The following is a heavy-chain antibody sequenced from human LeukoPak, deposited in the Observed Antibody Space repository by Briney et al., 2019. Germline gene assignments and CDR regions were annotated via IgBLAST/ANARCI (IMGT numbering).Heavy chain of an antibody. J-gene: IGHJ3*02. D-gene: IGHD5-24*01. V-gene: IGHV4-61*02. CDR3: ARQMATMGSDAFDI. CDR1: GGSISSGSYY. Sequence: PSETLSLTCTVSGGSISSGSYYWSWIRQPAGKGLEWIGRIYTSGSTNYNPSLKSRVTISVDTSKNQFSLKLSSVTAADTAVYYCARQMATMGSDAFDIWGQGTMVTVSS. CDR2: IYTSGST.